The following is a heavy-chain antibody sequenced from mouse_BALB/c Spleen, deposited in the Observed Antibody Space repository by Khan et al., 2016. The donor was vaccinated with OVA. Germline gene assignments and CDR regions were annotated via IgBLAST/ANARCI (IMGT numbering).Heavy chain of an antibody. D-gene: IGHD1-1*01. Sequence: EVQLQESGPGLVKPSQSLSLTCTVTVYSITRDYAWNWIRQFPGNKLEWMGYISYSGSTSYNPSLKSRISITRDTSKNQCFLQLNSVTTEDTATYYCARGNYYGYAMDYWGQGTSVTVSS. V-gene: IGHV3-2*02. CDR1: VYSITRDYA. CDR2: ISYSGST. CDR3: ARGNYYGYAMDY. J-gene: IGHJ4*01.